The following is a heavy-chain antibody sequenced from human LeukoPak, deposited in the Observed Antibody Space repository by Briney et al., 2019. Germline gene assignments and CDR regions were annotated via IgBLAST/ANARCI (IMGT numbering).Heavy chain of an antibody. CDR1: GFTFSSYA. Sequence: GGSLRLSCAASGFTFSSYATSWVRQAPGKGLEWVSSISSSSSYIYYADSVKGRFTISRDNAKNSLYLQMNSLRAEDTAVYYCARGAVMAPFDYWGQGTLVTVSS. V-gene: IGHV3-21*01. D-gene: IGHD2-21*01. CDR3: ARGAVMAPFDY. J-gene: IGHJ4*02. CDR2: ISSSSSYI.